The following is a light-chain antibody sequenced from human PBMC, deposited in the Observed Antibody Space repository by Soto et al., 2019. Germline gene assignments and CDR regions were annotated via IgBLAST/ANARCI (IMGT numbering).Light chain of an antibody. J-gene: IGKJ5*01. V-gene: IGKV3-11*01. CDR3: QQRQYWPPIT. Sequence: EIVLTQSPATLSLSPGERAALSCRAGLNVNSYLAWYQQKPGQAPRLLIYDASNRAAGIPARFSGSGSGTDFTLTISSLEPEDFAIYYCQQRQYWPPITFGQGTRLEI. CDR1: LNVNSY. CDR2: DAS.